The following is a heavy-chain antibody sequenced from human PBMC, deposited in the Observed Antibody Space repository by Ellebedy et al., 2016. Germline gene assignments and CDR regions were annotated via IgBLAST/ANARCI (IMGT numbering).Heavy chain of an antibody. Sequence: GGSLRLSCAASGFTFSSYAMSWVRQAPGKGLEWVSAINGNGRNTYYTDSVKGRFTISRDNSKNTLFLQMNSLRAEDTAVYYCTLSPRGDNYFDYWGQGTLVTVSS. CDR2: INGNGRNT. CDR1: GFTFSSYA. J-gene: IGHJ4*02. V-gene: IGHV3-23*01. CDR3: TLSPRGDNYFDY. D-gene: IGHD3-10*01.